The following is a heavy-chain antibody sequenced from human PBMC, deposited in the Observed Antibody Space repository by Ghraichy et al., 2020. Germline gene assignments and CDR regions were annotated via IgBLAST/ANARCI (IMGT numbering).Heavy chain of an antibody. V-gene: IGHV3-7*01. CDR1: GFTFSSYW. CDR2: IKQDGSEK. J-gene: IGHJ6*02. CDR3: ARDLEQLEHYYYYGMDV. D-gene: IGHD6-13*01. Sequence: GESLNISCAASGFTFSSYWMSWVRQAPGKGLEWVANIKQDGSEKYYVDSVKGRFTISRDNAKNSLYLQMNSLRAEDTAVYYCARDLEQLEHYYYYGMDVWGQGTTVTVSS.